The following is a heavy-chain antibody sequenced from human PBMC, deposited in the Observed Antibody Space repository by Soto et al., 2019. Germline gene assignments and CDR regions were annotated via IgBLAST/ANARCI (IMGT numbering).Heavy chain of an antibody. CDR2: IDYDGFNK. Sequence: LRLSCAASGFICSSYDMISVRQARGKGLEWVSTIDYDGFNKHYADSVKGRFTVPRDNSKDTVDLQMNSLRAEDTAVYYCVSRVSAHFGYWG. J-gene: IGHJ4*01. CDR3: VSRVSAHFGY. CDR1: GFICSSYD. V-gene: IGHV3-23*01. D-gene: IGHD2-8*01.